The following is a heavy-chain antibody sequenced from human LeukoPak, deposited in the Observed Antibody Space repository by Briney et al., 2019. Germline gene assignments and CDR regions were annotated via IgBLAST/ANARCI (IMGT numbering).Heavy chain of an antibody. CDR2: INHSGST. CDR3: ARWAGFASGNTRYFDL. Sequence: SETLSLTCVVYGGSLSGYYWSWIRQPPGKGLEWIGEINHSGSTNYNPSLKSRVSISLDTSKSQFSLKLNSVTAADTAVYYCARWAGFASGNTRYFDLWGRGTLVTVSS. D-gene: IGHD3-10*01. CDR1: GGSLSGYY. J-gene: IGHJ2*01. V-gene: IGHV4-34*01.